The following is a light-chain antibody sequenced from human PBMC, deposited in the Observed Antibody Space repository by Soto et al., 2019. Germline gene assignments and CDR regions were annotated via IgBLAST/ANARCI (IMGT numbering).Light chain of an antibody. Sequence: IVLTQSPGTLSLSPGERASLSCRASQSVSSTYLAWYQQKPGQAPRLLIYATSTRATGIPDRFSGSGSGTDFTLTISRLEPEDFAVYYCQHYGSSLWTFGQGTKVEIK. CDR3: QHYGSSLWT. CDR1: QSVSSTY. V-gene: IGKV3-20*01. J-gene: IGKJ1*01. CDR2: ATS.